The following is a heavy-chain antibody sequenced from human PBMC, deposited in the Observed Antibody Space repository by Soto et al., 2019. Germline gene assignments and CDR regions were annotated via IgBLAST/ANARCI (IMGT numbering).Heavy chain of an antibody. Sequence: PGESLKISCKGSGYSFTSYWIGWVPQMPGKGLEWMGIIYPGDSDTRYSPSFQGQVTLSADKSISTAYLQWSSLKASDTAMYYCARSANLECYYYGMDVWGQGTTVTVS. CDR1: GYSFTSYW. J-gene: IGHJ6*02. D-gene: IGHD3-3*01. V-gene: IGHV5-51*01. CDR2: IYPGDSDT. CDR3: ARSANLECYYYGMDV.